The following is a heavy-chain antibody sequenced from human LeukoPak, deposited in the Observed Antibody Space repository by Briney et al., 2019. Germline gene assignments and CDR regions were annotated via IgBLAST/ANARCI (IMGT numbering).Heavy chain of an antibody. V-gene: IGHV3-23*01. D-gene: IGHD4-23*01. CDR2: ISGSGGST. CDR1: GFTFSSYA. Sequence: GGSLRLSCAASGFTFSSYAMSWVRQAPGKGLEWVSAISGSGGSTYYADSVKGRFTISRDNAKNTLYLQMNSLRAEDTAVYYCARVDDYGGFDYWGQGTLVTVSS. CDR3: ARVDDYGGFDY. J-gene: IGHJ4*02.